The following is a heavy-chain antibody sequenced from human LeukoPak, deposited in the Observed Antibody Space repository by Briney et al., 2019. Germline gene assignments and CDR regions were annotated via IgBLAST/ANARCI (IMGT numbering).Heavy chain of an antibody. Sequence: PGGSLRLSCAASGFTFSDYYMSWIRQAPGKGLEWVSVIYSGGSTYYADSVKGRFTISRDNSKNTLYLQMNSLRAEDTAVYYCASNGRRGYSGYDSTLDYWGQGTLVTVSS. CDR1: GFTFSDYY. D-gene: IGHD5-12*01. J-gene: IGHJ4*02. CDR2: IYSGGST. CDR3: ASNGRRGYSGYDSTLDY. V-gene: IGHV3-53*01.